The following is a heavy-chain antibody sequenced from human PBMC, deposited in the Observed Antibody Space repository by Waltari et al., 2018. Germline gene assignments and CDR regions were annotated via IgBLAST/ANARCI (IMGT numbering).Heavy chain of an antibody. Sequence: EVQLVESGGGLVQPGGSLKLSCSASGSTFSRYSMNWVRQAPGKGLEWVSHIGPGGSNIGYADSVKGRITISRDNAQNSLYLIINSLTDEDTAVYYCARDQDWAFDYWGRGTLVTVSS. CDR1: GSTFSRYS. CDR3: ARDQDWAFDY. CDR2: IGPGGSNI. J-gene: IGHJ4*02. V-gene: IGHV3-48*02. D-gene: IGHD2-21*01.